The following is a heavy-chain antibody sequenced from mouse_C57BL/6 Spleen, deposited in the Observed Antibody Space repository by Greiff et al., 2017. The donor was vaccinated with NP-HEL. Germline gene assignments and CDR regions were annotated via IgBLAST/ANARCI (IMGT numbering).Heavy chain of an antibody. CDR3: ARGGREFAY. D-gene: IGHD3-3*01. CDR2: INYDGSST. Sequence: EVKLMESEGGLVQPGSSMKLSCTASGFTFSDYYMAWVRQVPETGLEWVANINYDGSSTYYLDSSKSRFIISRDNAKNILYLQMSSLKSEDTATYYCARGGREFAYWGQGTLVTVSA. V-gene: IGHV5-16*01. J-gene: IGHJ3*01. CDR1: GFTFSDYY.